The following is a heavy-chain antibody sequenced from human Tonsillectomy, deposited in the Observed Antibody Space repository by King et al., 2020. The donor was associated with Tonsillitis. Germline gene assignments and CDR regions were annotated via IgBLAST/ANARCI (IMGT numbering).Heavy chain of an antibody. J-gene: IGHJ6*03. Sequence: VQLVESGAEVKKPGSSVKVSCKASGGTFSSYAISWVRQAPGQGLEWMGRIIPILGIANYAQKFQGRVTITADKSTSTAYMERRGLRSGDTAGCYCARDPGYYDILTGYYFSDYYYYMDVWGKGTTVTVSS. CDR3: ARDPGYYDILTGYYFSDYYYYMDV. CDR1: GGTFSSYA. CDR2: IIPILGIA. V-gene: IGHV1-69*09. D-gene: IGHD3-9*01.